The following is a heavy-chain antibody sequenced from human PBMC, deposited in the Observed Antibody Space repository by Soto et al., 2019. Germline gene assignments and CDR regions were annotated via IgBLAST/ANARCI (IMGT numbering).Heavy chain of an antibody. CDR3: ARSLVYGERVDF. V-gene: IGHV4-61*01. D-gene: IGHD3-16*02. CDR2: IYYSGST. J-gene: IGHJ4*02. CDR1: GGSVSSGSYY. Sequence: QVQLQESGPGLVKPSETLSLTCTVSGGSVSSGSYYWSWIRQPPGKGLEWIGYIYYSGSTNYNPSLQSRVTISVDTSKNQFSLKLSSVTAADTAVYYCARSLVYGERVDFWGQGTLVTVSS.